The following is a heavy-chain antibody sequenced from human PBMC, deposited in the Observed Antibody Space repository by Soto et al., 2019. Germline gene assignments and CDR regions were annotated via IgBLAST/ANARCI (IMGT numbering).Heavy chain of an antibody. V-gene: IGHV4-61*01. CDR2: IYYSGST. J-gene: IGHJ4*02. CDR1: GGSVSSGSYY. Sequence: SETLSLTCTVSGGSVSSGSYYWSWIRQPPGKGLEWIGYIYYSGSTNYNPSLKSRVTISVDTSKNQFSLKLSSVTAADTAVYYCARALIAVAGNSISFDYWGQGTLVTVSS. D-gene: IGHD6-19*01. CDR3: ARALIAVAGNSISFDY.